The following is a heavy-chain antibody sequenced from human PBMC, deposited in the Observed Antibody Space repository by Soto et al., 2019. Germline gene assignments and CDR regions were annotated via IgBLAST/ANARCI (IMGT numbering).Heavy chain of an antibody. D-gene: IGHD6-13*01. Sequence: QVQLVQSGAEVKKPGASVKVSCKASGYTFTSYDINWVRQATGQGLEWMGWVNPNSGNPAYEQKFQGRVTMTRNTSISTAYMELSSLRSEDTAVYYCARRYSSSWYGHHGMDVWGQGTTVTVSS. J-gene: IGHJ6*02. CDR3: ARRYSSSWYGHHGMDV. CDR2: VNPNSGNP. CDR1: GYTFTSYD. V-gene: IGHV1-8*01.